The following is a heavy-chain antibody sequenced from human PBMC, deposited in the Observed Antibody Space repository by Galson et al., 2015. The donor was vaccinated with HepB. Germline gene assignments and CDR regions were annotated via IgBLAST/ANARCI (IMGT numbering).Heavy chain of an antibody. Sequence: SLRLSCAASGFTFSNAWMNWVRQAPGKGLEWVGRIKSKTDGGTTDYAAPVKGRFTISRDDSKNTLYLQMNSLKTEDTAVYYCTTDLPAKYYDYVWGSYRYGVRDAFDIWGQGTMVTVSS. V-gene: IGHV3-15*07. CDR2: IKSKTDGGTT. CDR3: TTDLPAKYYDYVWGSYRYGVRDAFDI. D-gene: IGHD3-16*02. J-gene: IGHJ3*02. CDR1: GFTFSNAW.